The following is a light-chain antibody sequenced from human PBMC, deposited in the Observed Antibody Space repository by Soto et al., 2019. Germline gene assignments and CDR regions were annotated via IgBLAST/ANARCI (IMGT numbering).Light chain of an antibody. V-gene: IGKV1-5*01. CDR2: DAS. CDR3: QQYNSYST. Sequence: DIQMTQSPSTLSASVGDRVTITCRASQSISSWLAWYQQKPGKAPNLLIYDASRLESGVPSRFSGSGSGTEFTLTISSLQPDDFATYYCQQYNSYSTFGPGTKV. CDR1: QSISSW. J-gene: IGKJ1*01.